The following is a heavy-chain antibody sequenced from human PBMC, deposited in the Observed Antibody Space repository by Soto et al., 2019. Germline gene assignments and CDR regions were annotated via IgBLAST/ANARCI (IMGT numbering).Heavy chain of an antibody. D-gene: IGHD6-19*01. CDR1: GYTFTSYG. V-gene: IGHV1-18*01. Sequence: QVQLVQSGAEVKKPGASVKVSCKASGYTFTSYGISWVRQAPGQGLEWMGWISAYNGNTNYAQKLQGRVTMTTDTSTSTACMELGSLGADDTAVYDGARVHGVAGEGYFDLWGRGPLITVSS. J-gene: IGHJ2*01. CDR3: ARVHGVAGEGYFDL. CDR2: ISAYNGNT.